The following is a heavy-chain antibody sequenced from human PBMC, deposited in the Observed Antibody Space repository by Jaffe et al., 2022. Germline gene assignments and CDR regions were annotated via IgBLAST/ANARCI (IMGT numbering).Heavy chain of an antibody. CDR1: GDSVSSNSAT. CDR2: TYFRSQWYH. J-gene: IGHJ4*02. Sequence: QVQLQQSGPGLVQPSQTLSLTCAISGDSVSSNSATWDWMRQSPSRGLEWLGRTYFRSQWYHEYAVSVKSRITISPDTSKNQFSLQLNSVTPEDTAVYYCAGRGASQSLDNWGQGTLVTVSP. CDR3: AGRGASQSLDN. V-gene: IGHV6-1*01. D-gene: IGHD1-26*01.